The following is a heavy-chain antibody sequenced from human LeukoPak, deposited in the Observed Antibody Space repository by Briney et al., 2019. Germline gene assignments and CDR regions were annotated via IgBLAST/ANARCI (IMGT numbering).Heavy chain of an antibody. D-gene: IGHD3-3*01. CDR3: ARHADDPVWFDP. V-gene: IGHV4-39*01. Sequence: PSETLSLTCTVSGGSISSSSYYWGWIRQPPGKGLEWIGSIYYSRSTYYNPSLKSRVTISVDTSKNQFSLKLSSVTAADTAVYYCARHADDPVWFDPWGQGTLVTVSS. CDR1: GGSISSSSYY. CDR2: IYYSRST. J-gene: IGHJ5*02.